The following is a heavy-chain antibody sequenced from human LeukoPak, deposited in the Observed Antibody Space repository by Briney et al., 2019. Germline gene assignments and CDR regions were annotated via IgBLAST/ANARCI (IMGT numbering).Heavy chain of an antibody. Sequence: ASVKVSCKASGYTFTSYDINWVRQATGQGLEWMGWMNPNSGNTGYAQKFQGRVTMTRNTSISTAYMELSSLRSEDTAVYYCARGRTVAAAGCLGYWGQGTLVTVSS. V-gene: IGHV1-8*01. CDR3: ARGRTVAAAGCLGY. CDR2: MNPNSGNT. D-gene: IGHD6-13*01. J-gene: IGHJ4*02. CDR1: GYTFTSYD.